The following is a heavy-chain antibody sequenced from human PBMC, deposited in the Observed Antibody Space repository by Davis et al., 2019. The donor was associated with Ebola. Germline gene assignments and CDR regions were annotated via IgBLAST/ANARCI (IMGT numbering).Heavy chain of an antibody. J-gene: IGHJ4*02. CDR1: GFAFSSLW. D-gene: IGHD5-12*01. V-gene: IGHV3-7*01. Sequence: GESLKISCAASGFAFSSLWMNWVRQAPGKGLEWVAIIKQDASEQYVVDSVKGRFTISRDNAKNSLFLQMNSLRAEDTAVYSCVGGYGWLHDYWGQGTLVTVSS. CDR2: IKQDASEQ. CDR3: VGGYGWLHDY.